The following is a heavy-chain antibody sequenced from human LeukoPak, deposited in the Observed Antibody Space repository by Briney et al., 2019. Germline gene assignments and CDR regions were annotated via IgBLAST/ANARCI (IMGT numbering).Heavy chain of an antibody. V-gene: IGHV3-23*01. Sequence: GGSLRLPCAASGFTFGSYAMSWVRQAPGKGLEWVSFISPNADRTSKADSVEGRFTISRDNPRNTLYLQMNSLRDDDTAVYYCAIMHGYYDGSGYWVQWGQGTLVTVSS. CDR1: GFTFGSYA. D-gene: IGHD3-22*01. CDR3: AIMHGYYDGSGYWVQ. J-gene: IGHJ4*02. CDR2: ISPNADRT.